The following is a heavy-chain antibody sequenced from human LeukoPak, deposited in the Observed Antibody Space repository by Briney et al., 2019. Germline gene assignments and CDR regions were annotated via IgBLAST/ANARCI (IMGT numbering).Heavy chain of an antibody. CDR3: ARDTGHYAPGTPGFTRFDP. CDR1: GFTFSSYSM. D-gene: IGHD3-10*01. J-gene: IGHJ5*02. CDR2: VYNSGST. Sequence: GSLRLSCAASGFTFSSYSMNWVRQAPGKGLEWIGSVYNSGSTYYNPSLKSRVIVSLHMSQNQFSLRLTSVTAADTAIYYCARDTGHYAPGTPGFTRFDPWGQGTLVTVSS. V-gene: IGHV4-4*02.